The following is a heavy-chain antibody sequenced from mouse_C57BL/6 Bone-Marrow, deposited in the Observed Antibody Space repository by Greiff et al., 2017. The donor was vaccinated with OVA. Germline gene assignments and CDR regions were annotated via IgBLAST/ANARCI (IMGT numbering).Heavy chain of an antibody. D-gene: IGHD1-1*01. V-gene: IGHV1-15*01. CDR2: IDPETGGT. CDR3: TRGITTVVGGCWYFDV. Sequence: VQLQQSGAELVRPGASVTLSCKASGYTFTDYEMHWVKQTPVHGLEWIGAIDPETGGTAYNQKFKGKAILTADKSSSTAYMELRSLTSEDSAVYYCTRGITTVVGGCWYFDVWGAGTTVTVSS. CDR1: GYTFTDYE. J-gene: IGHJ1*01.